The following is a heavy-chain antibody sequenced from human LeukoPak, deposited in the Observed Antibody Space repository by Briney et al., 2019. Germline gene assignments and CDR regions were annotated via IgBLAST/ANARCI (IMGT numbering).Heavy chain of an antibody. D-gene: IGHD6-13*01. CDR2: INTNTGNP. Sequence: ASVKVSCKASGYTFTSYAMNWVRQAPGQGLEWMGWINTNTGNPTYAQGFTGRFVFSLDTSVSTAYLQISSLKAEDTAVYYCARRASSWGTDWFDPWGQGTLVTVSS. J-gene: IGHJ5*02. V-gene: IGHV7-4-1*02. CDR3: ARRASSWGTDWFDP. CDR1: GYTFTSYA.